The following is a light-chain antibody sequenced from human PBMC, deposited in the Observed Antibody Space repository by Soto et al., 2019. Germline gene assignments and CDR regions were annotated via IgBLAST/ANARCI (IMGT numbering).Light chain of an antibody. Sequence: DIQMTQSPSSLSASVGDRVTITCQASQDISNYLNWYQQQPGKAPKILIYDASVLEAGVRSRFSGGGSGTHFTLTISSLQAEDVATYYCQQVDNLPLTFGGGTKVEIK. V-gene: IGKV1-33*01. J-gene: IGKJ4*01. CDR3: QQVDNLPLT. CDR2: DAS. CDR1: QDISNY.